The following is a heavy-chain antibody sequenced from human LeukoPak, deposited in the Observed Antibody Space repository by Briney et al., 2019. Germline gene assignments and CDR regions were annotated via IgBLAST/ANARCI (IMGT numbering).Heavy chain of an antibody. Sequence: AASVKVSCKASGYSLTGYYMHWLRQAPGQGLEWMGWINPNSGDTGYAQKFQGRVTMTRDMSISTIYTELTRLRSDDTALYYCARWDGYSSSPDYWGQGTLVTVSS. J-gene: IGHJ4*02. CDR2: INPNSGDT. CDR1: GYSLTGYY. CDR3: ARWDGYSSSPDY. D-gene: IGHD6-13*01. V-gene: IGHV1-2*02.